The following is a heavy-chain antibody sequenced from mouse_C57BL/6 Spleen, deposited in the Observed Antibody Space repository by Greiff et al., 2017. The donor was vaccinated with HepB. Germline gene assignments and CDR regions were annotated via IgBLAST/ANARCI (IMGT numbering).Heavy chain of an antibody. CDR1: GYTFTDYY. J-gene: IGHJ1*03. CDR3: ARTGSSYWYFDV. V-gene: IGHV1-26*01. D-gene: IGHD1-1*01. Sequence: VQLKQSGPELVKPGASVKISCKASGYTFTDYYMNWVKQSHGKSLEWIGDINPNNGGTSYNQKFKGKATLTEDKSSSTAYMELRSLTSEDSAVYYCARTGSSYWYFDVWGTGTTVTVSS. CDR2: INPNNGGT.